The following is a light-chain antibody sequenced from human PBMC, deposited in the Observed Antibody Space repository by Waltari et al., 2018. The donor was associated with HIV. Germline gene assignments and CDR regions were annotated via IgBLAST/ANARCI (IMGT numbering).Light chain of an antibody. V-gene: IGLV8-61*01. CDR2: STN. Sequence: QTVVTQEPSFSVSPGGTVTLTCGLSSGSVSTSYYPSWYQQTPGQAPRTLIHSTNTRSSGVPDRFSGSIVGNKAALTITGAQADDGSDYYCVLYMGSGLWVFGGGTKLTVL. CDR3: VLYMGSGLWV. CDR1: SGSVSTSYY. J-gene: IGLJ3*02.